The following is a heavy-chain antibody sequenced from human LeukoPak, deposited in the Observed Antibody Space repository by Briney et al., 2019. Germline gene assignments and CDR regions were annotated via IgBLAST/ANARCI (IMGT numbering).Heavy chain of an antibody. CDR3: ARAPSSSWKRESYYFDY. Sequence: PSETLSLTCTVSGGSISSGYYYWNWIRQPAGKGLEWIGRIYATGSTDYNPSLKSRVTISRDTSKNEFSLILSSVTAADTAVYYCARAPSSSWKRESYYFDYWGQGTLVTVSS. D-gene: IGHD6-13*01. CDR1: GGSISSGYYY. CDR2: IYATGST. V-gene: IGHV4-61*02. J-gene: IGHJ4*02.